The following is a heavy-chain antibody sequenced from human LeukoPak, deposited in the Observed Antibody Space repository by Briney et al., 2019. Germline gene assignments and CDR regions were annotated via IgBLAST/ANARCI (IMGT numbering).Heavy chain of an antibody. CDR3: ARESTAGHYYYYYMDV. V-gene: IGHV4-39*07. CDR1: GGSISSSSYY. CDR2: IYYSGST. J-gene: IGHJ6*03. Sequence: SETLSLTCTVSGGSISSSSYYWGWIRQPPGKGLEWIGSIYYSGSTYYNPSPKSRVTISVDTSKNQFSLKLSSVTAADTAVYYCARESTAGHYYYYYMDVWGKGATVTVSS.